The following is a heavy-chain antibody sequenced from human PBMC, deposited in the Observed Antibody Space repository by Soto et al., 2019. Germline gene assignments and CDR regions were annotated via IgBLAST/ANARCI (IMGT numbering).Heavy chain of an antibody. V-gene: IGHV4-4*02. CDR3: ARVYDGYVSPRSGYFDL. CDR2: INHRGST. Sequence: QVQLQESGPGLVKPSGTLSLTCAVFGDSISSSYWWSWVRQPPGKGLEWIGQINHRGSTNYNPALKIRVTMSVDKPKNQLSLKLTSVTAADTAVHYCARVYDGYVSPRSGYFDLWGRGTLVIVSS. J-gene: IGHJ2*01. D-gene: IGHD5-12*01. CDR1: GDSISSSYW.